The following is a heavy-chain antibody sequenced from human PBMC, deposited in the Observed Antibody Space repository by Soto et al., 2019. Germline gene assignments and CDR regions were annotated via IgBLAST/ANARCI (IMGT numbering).Heavy chain of an antibody. V-gene: IGHV4-39*01. J-gene: IGHJ4*02. Sequence: QLQLQESGPGLVKPSETLSLTCTVSGGSISSSSYYWGWIRQPPGKGLEWIGSIYYSGSTYYNPSLKSRVTISVDTSKNQFSLKLSSVTAADTAVYYCARHSPDYYDSSGYYFDYWGQGTLVTVSS. CDR3: ARHSPDYYDSSGYYFDY. CDR1: GGSISSSSYY. CDR2: IYYSGST. D-gene: IGHD3-22*01.